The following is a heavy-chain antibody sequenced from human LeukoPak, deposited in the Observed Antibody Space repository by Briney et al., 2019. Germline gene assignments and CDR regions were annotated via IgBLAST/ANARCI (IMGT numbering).Heavy chain of an antibody. J-gene: IGHJ5*02. CDR1: GFTFSSYG. V-gene: IGHV3-33*06. Sequence: PGGSLRLSCAASGFTFSSYGMHWVRQAPGKGLEWVAVIWYDGSNKYYADSVKGRFTISRDNSKNTLYLQMNSLRAEDTAVYYCAKDRGTRYYDFWSGSNWFDPWGQGTLVTVSS. CDR3: AKDRGTRYYDFWSGSNWFDP. CDR2: IWYDGSNK. D-gene: IGHD3-3*01.